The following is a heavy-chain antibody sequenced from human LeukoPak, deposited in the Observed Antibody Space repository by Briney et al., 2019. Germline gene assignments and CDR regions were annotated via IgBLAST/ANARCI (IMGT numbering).Heavy chain of an antibody. V-gene: IGHV3-21*05. CDR3: ARDRVVVMAMIYYYMDV. CDR2: ISSSGSYI. J-gene: IGHJ6*03. CDR1: GFTFSSYS. D-gene: IGHD2-21*01. Sequence: GGSLRLSCAASGFTFSSYSMNWVRQAPGKGLEWVSYISSSGSYIYYADSVKGRYTISRDNAKNSLYLQMNSLRAEDTAVYYCARDRVVVMAMIYYYMDVWGKGTTVTISS.